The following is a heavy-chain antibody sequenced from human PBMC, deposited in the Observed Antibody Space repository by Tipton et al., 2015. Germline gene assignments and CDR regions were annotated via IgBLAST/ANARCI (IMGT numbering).Heavy chain of an antibody. Sequence: SLRLSCSAAGFTLSRYAMNWVRQAPGTGLEWVSVISGSGGSTYYGDSVRGRWTISRDNSKNLLYLYMNNLRAEDTAVYYCAKSKSVTVVADAVDIWGQGTVVTVSS. D-gene: IGHD2-21*01. CDR3: AKSKSVTVVADAVDI. V-gene: IGHV3-23*01. J-gene: IGHJ3*02. CDR2: ISGSGGST. CDR1: GFTLSRYA.